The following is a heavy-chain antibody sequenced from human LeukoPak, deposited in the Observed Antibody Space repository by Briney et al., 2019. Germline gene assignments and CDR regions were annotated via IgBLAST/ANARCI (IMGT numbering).Heavy chain of an antibody. D-gene: IGHD6-6*01. V-gene: IGHV3-11*01. J-gene: IGHJ4*02. CDR1: GFTFSDYY. CDR3: ARGLSYGYSSSSDY. Sequence: GGSLRLSCAASGFTFSDYYMSWIRQAPGKGLGWVSYISSSGSTIYYADSVKGRFTISRDNAKNSLYLQMNSLRAEDTAVYYCARGLSYGYSSSSDYWGQGTLVTVSS. CDR2: ISSSGSTI.